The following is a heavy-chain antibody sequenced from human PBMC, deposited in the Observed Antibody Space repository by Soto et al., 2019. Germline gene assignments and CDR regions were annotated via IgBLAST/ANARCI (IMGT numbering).Heavy chain of an antibody. CDR3: AKALPRPYYGPTSAYYYYGMDV. J-gene: IGHJ6*02. V-gene: IGHV3-23*01. CDR2: ISGSGGST. CDR1: GFTFSSYA. D-gene: IGHD4-17*01. Sequence: GGSLRLSCAASGFTFSSYAMSWVRQAPGEGLEWESAISGSGGSTYYAGSVKGRCSISRENSKKTLYLQMNSLRDEDTPVYSCAKALPRPYYGPTSAYYYYGMDVWGQGTTVTVSS.